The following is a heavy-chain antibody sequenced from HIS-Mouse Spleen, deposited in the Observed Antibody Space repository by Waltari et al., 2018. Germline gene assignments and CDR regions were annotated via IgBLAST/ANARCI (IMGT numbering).Heavy chain of an antibody. CDR3: AREIPYSSSWYDWYFDL. D-gene: IGHD6-13*01. J-gene: IGHJ2*01. CDR2: IDYSGST. Sequence: QLQLQESGPGLVKPSETLSLTCTVSGGSISSSSYYWGGIRQPPGKGLEWIGSIDYSGSTSYNPSLKSRVTISVDTSKNQFSLKLSSVTAADTAVYYCAREIPYSSSWYDWYFDLWGRGTLVTVSS. CDR1: GGSISSSSYY. V-gene: IGHV4-39*07.